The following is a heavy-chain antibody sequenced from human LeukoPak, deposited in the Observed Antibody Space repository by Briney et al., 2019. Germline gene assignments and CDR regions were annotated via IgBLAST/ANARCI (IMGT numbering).Heavy chain of an antibody. CDR3: ARVRYPLEKPYYYYYMDV. J-gene: IGHJ6*03. V-gene: IGHV1-18*01. Sequence: ASVKVSCKASGYTFTSYGISWVRQAAGQGLEWMGWISAYNGNTNYAQKLQGRVTMTTDTSTSTAYMELRSLRSDDTAVYYCARVRYPLEKPYYYYYMDVWGKGTTVTVSS. CDR1: GYTFTSYG. D-gene: IGHD5-24*01. CDR2: ISAYNGNT.